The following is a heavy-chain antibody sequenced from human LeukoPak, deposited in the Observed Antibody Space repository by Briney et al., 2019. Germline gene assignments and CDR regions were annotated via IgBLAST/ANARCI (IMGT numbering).Heavy chain of an antibody. V-gene: IGHV4-34*01. CDR2: INHSGST. J-gene: IGHJ4*02. D-gene: IGHD3-9*01. CDR1: GGSFSGYY. CDR3: ARAHSDILTGAIDY. Sequence: PSETLSLTCAVYGGSFSGYYWSWIRQPPEKGLEWIGEINHSGSTNYNPSLKSRVTISVDTSKNQFSLKLSSVTAADTAVYYCARAHSDILTGAIDYWGQGTLVTVSS.